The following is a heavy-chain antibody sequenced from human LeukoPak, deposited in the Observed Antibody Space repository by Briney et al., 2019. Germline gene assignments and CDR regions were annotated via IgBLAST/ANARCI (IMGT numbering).Heavy chain of an antibody. D-gene: IGHD2-2*01. V-gene: IGHV3-23*01. CDR2: ISGSGGST. CDR3: AKVPAVSVVPAAIY. J-gene: IGHJ4*02. Sequence: GGSLRLSCAASGFTFSSYAMSWVRQAPGKGLEWVSAISGSGGSTYYADSVKGRFTISRDNSKNPLYLQTNSLRAEATAVYYCAKVPAVSVVPAAIYWGQGTLVTVSS. CDR1: GFTFSSYA.